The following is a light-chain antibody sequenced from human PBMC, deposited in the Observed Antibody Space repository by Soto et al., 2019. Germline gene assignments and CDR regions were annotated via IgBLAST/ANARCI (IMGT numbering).Light chain of an antibody. J-gene: IGLJ2*01. CDR1: KLGDKY. CDR3: QAWDSRPVV. V-gene: IGLV3-1*01. CDR2: QDS. Sequence: SSELTQPPSVSVSPGQTASITCSGDKLGDKYACWYQQKPGQSPVLVIYQDSKRPSGIPERFSGSNSGNTATLTISGTQAMDEADYYCQAWDSRPVVFGGWTKVTVL.